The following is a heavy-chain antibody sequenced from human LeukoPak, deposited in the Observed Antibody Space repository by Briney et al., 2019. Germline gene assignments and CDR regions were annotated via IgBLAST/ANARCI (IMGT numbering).Heavy chain of an antibody. D-gene: IGHD3-9*01. Sequence: GGSLRLSCAPSGFTFSDHYMDWVRQAPGKGLEWVGRTRNKANSYTTEYAASVKGRFTNSRDDSKNSLYLQMNSLKTEDTAVYYCAINFKAYYDILTGYYHDAFDIWGQGTMGTVSA. CDR3: AINFKAYYDILTGYYHDAFDI. J-gene: IGHJ3*02. V-gene: IGHV3-72*01. CDR1: GFTFSDHY. CDR2: TRNKANSYTT.